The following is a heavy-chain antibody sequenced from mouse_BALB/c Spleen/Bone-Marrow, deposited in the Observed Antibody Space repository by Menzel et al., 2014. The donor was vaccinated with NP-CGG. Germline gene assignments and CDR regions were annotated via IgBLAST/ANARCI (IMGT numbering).Heavy chain of an antibody. V-gene: IGHV1-69*01. J-gene: IGHJ2*01. Sequence: QVQLKESGAELVMPGASMKMSCKASGHTFTDHWMHWVKQRPGQGLEWIGAIDISDSCTTYNQKFKGKATLTVDESSSTADMQLSRLTSEDSAVYYCARGGANVDYWGQGTTLTVSS. CDR1: GHTFTDHW. CDR3: ARGGANVDY. CDR2: IDISDSCT.